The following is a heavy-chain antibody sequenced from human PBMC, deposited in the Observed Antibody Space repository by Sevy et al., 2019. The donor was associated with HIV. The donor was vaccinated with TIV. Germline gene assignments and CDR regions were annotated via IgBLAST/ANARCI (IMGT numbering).Heavy chain of an antibody. CDR2: FDPEDGET. CDR1: GSTLSRLS. Sequence: ASVKVSCKVSGSTLSRLSMHWVRQVPGKGIEWMASFDPEDGETFYARKFQGRVTMTEDTSTDTAYMELSSLRSEDTAVYFCATTKDYYESYGSPFDYWGQGTMVTVSS. V-gene: IGHV1-24*01. CDR3: ATTKDYYESYGSPFDY. D-gene: IGHD3-22*01. J-gene: IGHJ4*02.